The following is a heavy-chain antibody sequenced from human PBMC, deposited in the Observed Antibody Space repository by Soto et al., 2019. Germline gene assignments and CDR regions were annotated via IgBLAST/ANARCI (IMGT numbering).Heavy chain of an antibody. Sequence: PGGSLRLSCAASGFIFSGYYMTWIRQAPGKGLEWVSYISGSGSHIYYADSVKGRFTISRDNAKNSLYLQLNSLRVEDTAVYYCARARPDIVMVVGANPGYYGMDVWGQGTTVTVSS. D-gene: IGHD2-15*01. J-gene: IGHJ6*02. CDR1: GFIFSGYY. CDR2: ISGSGSHI. CDR3: ARARPDIVMVVGANPGYYGMDV. V-gene: IGHV3-11*01.